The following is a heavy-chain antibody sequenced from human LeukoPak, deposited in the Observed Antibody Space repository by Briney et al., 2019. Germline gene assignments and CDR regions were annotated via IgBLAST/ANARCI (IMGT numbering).Heavy chain of an antibody. Sequence: GGSLRLSCAASGFTFSSYSMNWVRQAPGKGLEWVSYISSSSSTIYYADSVKGRFTISRDNAKNSLYLQMNSLRAEDTAVYYGARDYGDYVVDYWGQGTLVTVSS. D-gene: IGHD4-17*01. CDR3: ARDYGDYVVDY. V-gene: IGHV3-48*01. CDR2: ISSSSSTI. J-gene: IGHJ4*02. CDR1: GFTFSSYS.